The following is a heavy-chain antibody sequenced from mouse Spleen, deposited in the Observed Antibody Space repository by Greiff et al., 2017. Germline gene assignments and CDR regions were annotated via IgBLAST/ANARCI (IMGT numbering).Heavy chain of an antibody. CDR3: ARPSYGNYLAWFAY. CDR1: GFAFSSYD. Sequence: VQLVESGGGLVKPGGSLKLSCAASGFAFSSYDMSWVRQTPEKRLEWVAYISSGGGSTYYPDTVKGRFTISRDNAKNTLYLQMSSLKSEDTAMYYCARPSYGNYLAWFAYWGQGTLVTVSA. CDR2: ISSGGGST. J-gene: IGHJ3*01. V-gene: IGHV5-12-1*01. D-gene: IGHD2-1*01.